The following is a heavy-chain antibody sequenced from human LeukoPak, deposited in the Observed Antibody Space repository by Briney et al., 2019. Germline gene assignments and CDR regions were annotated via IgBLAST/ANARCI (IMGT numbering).Heavy chain of an antibody. V-gene: IGHV1-2*02. D-gene: IGHD4-23*01. J-gene: IGHJ4*02. CDR2: IHPNTGGT. CDR3: AGPTTTVVSIY. Sequence: ASVKVSCKASGYTYTDYYIHWVRQAPGQGLEGMGCIHPNTGGTYFAQSFQGRATMTVDTPISTAYMEVSRVTSDDTAVYYCAGPTTTVVSIYWGQGTLVSVSS. CDR1: GYTYTDYY.